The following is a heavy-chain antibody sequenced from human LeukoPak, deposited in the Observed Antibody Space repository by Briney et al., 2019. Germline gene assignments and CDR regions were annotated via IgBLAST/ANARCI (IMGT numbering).Heavy chain of an antibody. CDR3: AKIEGAGPRGAFHV. CDR1: GFSFSSYS. V-gene: IGHV3-23*01. D-gene: IGHD4/OR15-4a*01. J-gene: IGHJ3*01. CDR2: ITGSGAST. Sequence: PGGSLRLSCSASGFSFSSYSMTWVRQAPGKGLEWISSITGSGASTYYAQSVKGQLTVSRDNSKDTLWLEISSLRVEDTAIYYCAKIEGAGPRGAFHVWGQGTVVVVSS.